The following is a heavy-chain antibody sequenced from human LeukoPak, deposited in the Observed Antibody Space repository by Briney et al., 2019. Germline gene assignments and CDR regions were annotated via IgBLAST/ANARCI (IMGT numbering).Heavy chain of an antibody. CDR2: IYYSGST. V-gene: IGHV4-61*01. Sequence: SETLSLTCTVSGGSVSSGSYYWSWIRQPPGKGPEWIGYIYYSGSTNYNPSLKSRVTISVDTSKNQFSLKLSSVTAADTAVYYCARTIAAAGTYYYYGMDVWGQGTTVTVSS. D-gene: IGHD6-13*01. CDR3: ARTIAAAGTYYYYGMDV. J-gene: IGHJ6*02. CDR1: GGSVSSGSYY.